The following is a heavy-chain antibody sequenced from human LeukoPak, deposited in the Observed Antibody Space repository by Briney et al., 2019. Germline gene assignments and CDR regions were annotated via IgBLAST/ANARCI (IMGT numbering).Heavy chain of an antibody. CDR3: VRDRTLGVRDGFILA. CDR1: GFTFSAYN. Sequence: GGSLRLSCAASGFTFSAYNMIWVRQAPGKGLEWLSYISGSSSAIYYADSVQGRFTISRGNAKNSLSLQMSSLRVEDTAVYYCVRDRTLGVRDGFILAWGQGTLVTVSS. CDR2: ISGSSSAI. V-gene: IGHV3-48*01. D-gene: IGHD5-24*01. J-gene: IGHJ5*02.